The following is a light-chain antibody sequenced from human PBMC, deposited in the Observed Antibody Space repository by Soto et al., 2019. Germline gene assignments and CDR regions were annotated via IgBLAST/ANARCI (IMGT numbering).Light chain of an antibody. Sequence: EIVMTQSPATLSVSPGERATLSCRASQSVSSNLAWYQQKPGQAPRLLIYGASTRATGIPARFSGSGSRTEITLTISSLQSEDFAVYYCQQYNTWPPTFGQGTKLEIK. CDR3: QQYNTWPPT. CDR1: QSVSSN. CDR2: GAS. V-gene: IGKV3-15*01. J-gene: IGKJ2*01.